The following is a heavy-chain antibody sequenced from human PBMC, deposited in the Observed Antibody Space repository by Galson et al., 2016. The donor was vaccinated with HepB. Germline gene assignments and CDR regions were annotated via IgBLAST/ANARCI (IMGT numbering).Heavy chain of an antibody. D-gene: IGHD3-16*01. CDR3: GKHGGFDY. CDR1: GFTFSSFA. J-gene: IGHJ4*02. Sequence: SLRLSCAGSGFTFSSFAMSWVRQPPGRGLEWVSGITRSGGATHYADFAKGRFTISRDNSKNTVYLYMSDLSAGDTAVYYCGKHGGFDYWGQGARVTVSS. V-gene: IGHV3-23*01. CDR2: ITRSGGAT.